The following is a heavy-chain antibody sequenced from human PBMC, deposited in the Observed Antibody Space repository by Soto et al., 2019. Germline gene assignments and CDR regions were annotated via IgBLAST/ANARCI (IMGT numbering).Heavy chain of an antibody. CDR3: ARGYNCIAAAGSYCVTYWYFDL. D-gene: IGHD6-13*01. J-gene: IGHJ2*01. V-gene: IGHV4-34*01. Sequence: SETLSLTCAVYGGSFSGYYWSWIRQPPGKGLEWIGEINHSGSTNYNPSLKSRVTISVDTSKNQFSLKLSSVTAADTAVYYCARGYNCIAAAGSYCVTYWYFDLWGRGTLVTVSS. CDR1: GGSFSGYY. CDR2: INHSGST.